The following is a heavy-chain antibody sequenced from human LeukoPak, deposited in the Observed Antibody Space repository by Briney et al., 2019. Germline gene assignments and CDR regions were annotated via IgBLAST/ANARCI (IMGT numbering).Heavy chain of an antibody. CDR3: ARGGFSHAFDV. CDR1: GFTFSRYW. Sequence: PGESLRLSCAASGFTFSRYWIHWVRQAPGKGLVWVSRINNDGSDTIYADSVKGRFAMSRDNAKNTVFLQMSGLRAEDTAVYYCARGGFSHAFDVWGQGTTVTVSS. D-gene: IGHD2/OR15-2a*01. J-gene: IGHJ3*01. V-gene: IGHV3-74*01. CDR2: INNDGSDT.